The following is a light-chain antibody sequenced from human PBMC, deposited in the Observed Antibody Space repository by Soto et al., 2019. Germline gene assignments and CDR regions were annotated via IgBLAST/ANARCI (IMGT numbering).Light chain of an antibody. V-gene: IGKV3-11*01. J-gene: IGKJ4*01. CDR1: QSVGTY. CDR3: QQRDNWLT. Sequence: EIVLTQSPAILSLSPGERATLSCRASQSVGTYLDWYQQKLGQAPTLLIYDASNRATRIPGRFSASGSGTDFTITISSLEPEEFGDYYCQQRDNWLTCGGGTKVE. CDR2: DAS.